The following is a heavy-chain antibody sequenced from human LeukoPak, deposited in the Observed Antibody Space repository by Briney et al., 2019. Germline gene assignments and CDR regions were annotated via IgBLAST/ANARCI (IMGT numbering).Heavy chain of an antibody. J-gene: IGHJ5*02. Sequence: SETLSLTCAVYGGSFSGYYWSWIRQPPGKGLEGMGEINHSGSTNYNPSLKSRVTISVGTSKNQFSLKLSSVTAADTAVYYGARGRYCSSTSCYAKRENNWFDPWGQGTQVTVSS. V-gene: IGHV4-34*01. CDR1: GGSFSGYY. D-gene: IGHD2-2*01. CDR3: ARGRYCSSTSCYAKRENNWFDP. CDR2: INHSGST.